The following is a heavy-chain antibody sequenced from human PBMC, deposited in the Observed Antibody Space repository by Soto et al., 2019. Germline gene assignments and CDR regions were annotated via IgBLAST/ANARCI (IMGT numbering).Heavy chain of an antibody. D-gene: IGHD3-10*01. CDR3: ARVSPPITMVRGVIMDNWFDP. CDR2: INPNSGGT. J-gene: IGHJ5*02. V-gene: IGHV1-2*04. Sequence: ASVKVSCKASGYTFTGYYMHWVRQAPGQGLEWMGWINPNSGGTNYAQKFQGWVTMTRDTSISTAYMELSRLRSDDTAVYYCARVSPPITMVRGVIMDNWFDPWGQGTLVTSPQ. CDR1: GYTFTGYY.